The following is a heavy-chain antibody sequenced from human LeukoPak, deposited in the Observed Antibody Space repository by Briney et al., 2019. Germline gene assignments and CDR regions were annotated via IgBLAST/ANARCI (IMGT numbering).Heavy chain of an antibody. CDR2: IYYSGSA. J-gene: IGHJ5*02. CDR3: AREDIVVVPAVIDP. CDR1: GGSISSYY. D-gene: IGHD2-2*01. V-gene: IGHV4-30-4*08. Sequence: SETLSLTCTVSGGSISSYYWSWIRQPPGKGLEWIGYIYYSGSAYYNPSLKSRVTISVDTSKNQFSLKLSSVTAADTAVYYCAREDIVVVPAVIDPWGQGTLVTVSS.